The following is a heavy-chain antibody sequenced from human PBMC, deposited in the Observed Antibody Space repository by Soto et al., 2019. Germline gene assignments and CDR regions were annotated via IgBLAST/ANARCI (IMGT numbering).Heavy chain of an antibody. J-gene: IGHJ6*02. Sequence: PSETLSLTCTVSGGSISSGGYYWSWIRQHPGKGLEWIGYIYYSGSTCYNPSLKSRVTISVDTSKNQFSLKLSSVTAADTAVYYCARTYYYGSGSPDGMDVWGQGTTVTVSS. CDR2: IYYSGST. CDR3: ARTYYYGSGSPDGMDV. D-gene: IGHD3-10*01. V-gene: IGHV4-31*03. CDR1: GGSISSGGYY.